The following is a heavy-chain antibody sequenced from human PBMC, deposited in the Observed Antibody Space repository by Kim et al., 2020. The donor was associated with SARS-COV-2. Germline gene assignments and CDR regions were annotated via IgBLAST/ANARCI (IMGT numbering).Heavy chain of an antibody. V-gene: IGHV3-23*01. D-gene: IGHD2-21*01. J-gene: IGHJ3*01. CDR3: AKDGDTSTTRTDSLGI. Sequence: GGSLRLSCATSGFTFRTYAMSWVRQAPGKGLEWLSAISGSGATTHYADSVKGRFTISRDNSMNTLSLQMTSLRVEDTALYYCAKDGDTSTTRTDSLGIWGQGTMVPVSS. CDR1: GFTFRTYA. CDR2: ISGSGATT.